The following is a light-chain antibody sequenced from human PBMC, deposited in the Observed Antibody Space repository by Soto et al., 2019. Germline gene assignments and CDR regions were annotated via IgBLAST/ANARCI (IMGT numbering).Light chain of an antibody. CDR2: AAS. CDR3: EQVNSYPLT. CDR1: QGISSS. J-gene: IGKJ4*01. Sequence: DIQLTQSPSFLSASVGDIVTITCGASQGISSSLAWYQQKPGKAPNLLIYAASTLQTGVPTRFSGSGSGTEFTLTISSLQPEDFASYYCEQVNSYPLTFGGGTKVEIK. V-gene: IGKV1-9*01.